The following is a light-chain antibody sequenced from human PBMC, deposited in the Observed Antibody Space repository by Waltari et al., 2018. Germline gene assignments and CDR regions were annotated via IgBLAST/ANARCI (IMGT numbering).Light chain of an antibody. CDR1: SSDVGRYNY. CDR2: RVT. CDR3: SSYSSGSTLVL. Sequence: QSALRQPASVSGSPGQSITISCTGTSSDVGRYNYVSWYQRHPNTAPRLIIYRVTDRPSGVSSRFSGSKSGNTASLTISGLQAEDEADYHCSSYSSGSTLVLFGGGTKLTVL. J-gene: IGLJ3*02. V-gene: IGLV2-14*01.